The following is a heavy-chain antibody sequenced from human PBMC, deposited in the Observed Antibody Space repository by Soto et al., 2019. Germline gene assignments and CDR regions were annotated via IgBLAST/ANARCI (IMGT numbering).Heavy chain of an antibody. CDR2: IYWNDDK. CDR3: AKSGSSGWYGWFDP. Sequence: SGPTLVNPTQTLTLTCIFSGFSLRTSGVGVGWIRQPPGKALEWLGFIYWNDDKRYSPSLKSRLTITKDTSKNQVVLTMTNMNPVDTATYYCAKSGSSGWYGWFDPWGQGTLVTVSS. CDR1: GFSLRTSGVG. V-gene: IGHV2-5*01. J-gene: IGHJ5*02. D-gene: IGHD6-19*01.